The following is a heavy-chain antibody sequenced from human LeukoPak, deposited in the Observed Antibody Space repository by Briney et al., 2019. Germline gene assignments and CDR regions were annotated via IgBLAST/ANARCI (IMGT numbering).Heavy chain of an antibody. CDR1: GGSISNYY. Sequence: SETLSLTCAVSGGSISNYYWSWIRQSPEKGLEWIGYIYYSGHTNYNPSLKSRVTMSVDTSKNQFSLKLTSVTAADTAAYYCARGGTRDNWVYYIDYWGQGTLVTVSS. V-gene: IGHV4-59*01. J-gene: IGHJ4*02. D-gene: IGHD1-1*01. CDR3: ARGGTRDNWVYYIDY. CDR2: IYYSGHT.